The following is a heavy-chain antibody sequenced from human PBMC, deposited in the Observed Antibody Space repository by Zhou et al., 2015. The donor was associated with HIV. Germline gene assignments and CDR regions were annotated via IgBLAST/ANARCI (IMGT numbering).Heavy chain of an antibody. CDR2: IIPIFGTA. CDR1: GGTFSSYA. V-gene: IGHV1-69*01. CDR3: ARDRDPAPGYCSGGSCYHLGRPLNY. J-gene: IGHJ4*02. Sequence: QVQLVQSGAEVKKPGSSVKVSCKASGGTFSSYAISWVRQAPGQGLEWMGGIIPIFGTANYAQKFQGRVTITADESTSTAYMELSSLRSEDTAVYYCARDRDPAPGYCSGGSCYHLGRPLNYWGQGTLVTGLL. D-gene: IGHD2-15*01.